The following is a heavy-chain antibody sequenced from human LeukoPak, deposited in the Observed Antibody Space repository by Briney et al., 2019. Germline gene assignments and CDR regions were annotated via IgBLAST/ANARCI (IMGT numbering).Heavy chain of an antibody. V-gene: IGHV4-34*01. J-gene: IGHJ4*02. CDR3: ARVGRGYSSGEIDY. CDR2: INHSGST. CDR1: GGSFSGYY. Sequence: SETLSLTCAVYGGSFSGYYWSWIRQPPGKGLEWIGEINHSGSTNYNPSLKSRVTISVDTSKNQFSLKLSSVTAADTAVYYCARVGRGYSSGEIDYWGQGTLVTVSS. D-gene: IGHD6-19*01.